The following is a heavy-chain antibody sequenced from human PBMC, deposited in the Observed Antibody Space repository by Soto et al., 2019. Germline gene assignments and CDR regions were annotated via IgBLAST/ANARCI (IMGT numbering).Heavy chain of an antibody. CDR2: IWYDGSNK. D-gene: IGHD2-2*01. Sequence: GGSLSLSCATSGFTFSSYAMHWVRQAPGKGLEWVAAIWYDGSNKYYADSVKGRFTISKDNSENTLYLQMNSLRAEDTAVYYCAREKDCTSASCYRGHFDYWGQGALVTVSS. J-gene: IGHJ4*02. CDR3: AREKDCTSASCYRGHFDY. CDR1: GFTFSSYA. V-gene: IGHV3-33*01.